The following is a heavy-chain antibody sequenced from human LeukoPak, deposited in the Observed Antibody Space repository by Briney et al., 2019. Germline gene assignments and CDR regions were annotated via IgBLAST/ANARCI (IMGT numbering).Heavy chain of an antibody. CDR2: ISYDGSNK. CDR3: AKSMVATMMTFDY. Sequence: GRSLRLSCAASGFTFSSYGIHWVRRAPGKGLWWVAVISYDGSNKYYADSVKGRFTISRDNSKNTLYLQMNSLRAEDTAVYYCAKSMVATMMTFDYWGQGTLVTVSS. V-gene: IGHV3-30*18. CDR1: GFTFSSYG. J-gene: IGHJ4*02. D-gene: IGHD5-12*01.